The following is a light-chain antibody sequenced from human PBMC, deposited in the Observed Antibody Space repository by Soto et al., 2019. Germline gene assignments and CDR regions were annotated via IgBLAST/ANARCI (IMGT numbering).Light chain of an antibody. Sequence: QSVLTQPPSVSAAPGQTVTLSCSGSISNIGNNYVSWYQQYPGKAPKLMIYDVTNRPSGVSNRFSGSKSGNMASLTISGLQAEDEADYYCSSYANYNVVFGGGTKVTVL. J-gene: IGLJ2*01. CDR1: ISNIGNNY. CDR3: SSYANYNVV. CDR2: DVT. V-gene: IGLV2-14*03.